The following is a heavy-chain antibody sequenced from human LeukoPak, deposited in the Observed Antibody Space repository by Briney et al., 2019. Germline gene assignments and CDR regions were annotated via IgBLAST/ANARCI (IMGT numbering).Heavy chain of an antibody. J-gene: IGHJ4*02. CDR1: GFTVSSNY. Sequence: GFLGLSCAASGFTVSSNYMNWVRQAPGKGLEWVSVIYSGGSTHYADSVKGRFTISRDNSKNTLYLQMNSLRAEDTAVYYCARDSRRGYDSSGYNFDYWGQGTLVTVSS. D-gene: IGHD3-22*01. CDR3: ARDSRRGYDSSGYNFDY. V-gene: IGHV3-66*01. CDR2: IYSGGST.